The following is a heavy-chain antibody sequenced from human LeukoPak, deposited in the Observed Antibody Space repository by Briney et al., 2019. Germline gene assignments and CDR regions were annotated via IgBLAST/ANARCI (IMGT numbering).Heavy chain of an antibody. V-gene: IGHV1-2*02. Sequence: ASVKVSCKASGYTFTGYYMHWVRQAPGQGLEWMGWINPNSGGTNYAQKFQGRVTMTRDTSVSTAYMELSRLRSDDTAVYYCARGRIAAAGAIDYWGQGARVTVSS. D-gene: IGHD6-13*01. CDR3: ARGRIAAAGAIDY. CDR1: GYTFTGYY. J-gene: IGHJ4*02. CDR2: INPNSGGT.